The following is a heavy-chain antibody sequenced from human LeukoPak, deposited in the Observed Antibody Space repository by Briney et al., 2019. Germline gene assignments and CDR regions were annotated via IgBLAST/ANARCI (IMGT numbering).Heavy chain of an antibody. Sequence: GGSLRLSRAPSGFTFSNYWMQWARQAPGRGLEWVSVIYSSGSTHYADSVKGRFTISRDNSKNTLYLQMNSLRAEDTSVYYCARIRRCPNWFDPWGQGTLVTVSS. J-gene: IGHJ5*02. CDR1: GFTFSNYW. CDR3: ARIRRCPNWFDP. D-gene: IGHD2-2*01. V-gene: IGHV3-66*01. CDR2: IYSSGST.